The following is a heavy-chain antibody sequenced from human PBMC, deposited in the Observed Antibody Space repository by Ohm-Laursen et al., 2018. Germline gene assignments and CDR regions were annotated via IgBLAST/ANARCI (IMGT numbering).Heavy chain of an antibody. CDR2: INPNSGGT. V-gene: IGHV1-2*02. D-gene: IGHD2-15*01. Sequence: ASVKVSCKASGYTFTGYYMHWVRQAPGQGLEWMGWINPNSGGTNYAQKFQGRVTMTEDTSTDTAYMELSSLRSEDTAVYYCATLRLGYCSGGSCYEDDYWGQGTLVTVSS. J-gene: IGHJ4*02. CDR3: ATLRLGYCSGGSCYEDDY. CDR1: GYTFTGYY.